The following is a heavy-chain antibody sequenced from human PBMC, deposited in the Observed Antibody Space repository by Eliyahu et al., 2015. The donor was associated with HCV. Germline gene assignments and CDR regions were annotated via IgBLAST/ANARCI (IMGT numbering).Heavy chain of an antibody. V-gene: IGHV3-30-3*01. J-gene: IGHJ6*02. Sequence: QVQLVESGGGVVQPGRSLXXXCAASGFTFXSYAMHWVRQAPGKGLEWVAVISYDGSNKYYADSVKGRFTISRDNSKNTLYLQMNSLRAEDTAVYYCARDGYGGSGSYMDVWGQGTTVTVSS. CDR3: ARDGYGGSGSYMDV. CDR2: ISYDGSNK. CDR1: GFTFXSYA. D-gene: IGHD3-10*01.